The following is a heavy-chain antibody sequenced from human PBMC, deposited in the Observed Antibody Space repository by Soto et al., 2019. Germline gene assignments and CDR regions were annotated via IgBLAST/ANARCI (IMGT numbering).Heavy chain of an antibody. Sequence: QVQLVESGGGLVKPGGSLRLSCAASGFTFSDYSISWIRQAPGKGLAWVSYISSSGSTIYYSDSVNGRFTISRDNAKNSLYLQRNSLRAEYTAVYYCARDHEGSSGYDYIDVWGKGTTVTVSS. J-gene: IGHJ6*03. CDR1: GFTFSDYS. V-gene: IGHV3-11*01. CDR2: ISSSGSTI. D-gene: IGHD6-6*01. CDR3: ARDHEGSSGYDYIDV.